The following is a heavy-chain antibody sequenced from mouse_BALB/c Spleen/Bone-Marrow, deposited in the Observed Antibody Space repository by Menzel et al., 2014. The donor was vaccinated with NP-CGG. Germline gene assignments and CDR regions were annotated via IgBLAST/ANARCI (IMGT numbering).Heavy chain of an antibody. V-gene: IGHV5-6-5*01. D-gene: IGHD2-4*01. J-gene: IGHJ2*01. CDR3: ARDDYDDQYYFDY. Sequence: DVHLVESGGGLVKPGGSLKLSCAASGFTFSGYAMSWVRQTPEKRLEWVASISSGGSTYYPDSVKGRFTISRDNARNILYLQMSSLRSEDTAMYYCARDDYDDQYYFDYWGQGTTLTVSS. CDR1: GFTFSGYA. CDR2: ISSGGST.